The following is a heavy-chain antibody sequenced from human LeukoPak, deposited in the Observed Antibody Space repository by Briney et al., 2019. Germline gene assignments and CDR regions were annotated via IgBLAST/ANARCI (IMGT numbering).Heavy chain of an antibody. Sequence: GGSLRLSCAASGFTVSSYYMTWVRQAPGKGLEWVSLIYSGGSTYYADSVKGRFTISRDNSKNTLYLQMNSLRAEDTAVYYCARERGYSRGAFDIGGQGTMVTVSS. CDR2: IYSGGST. V-gene: IGHV3-53*01. CDR1: GFTVSSYY. J-gene: IGHJ3*02. CDR3: ARERGYSRGAFDI. D-gene: IGHD3-22*01.